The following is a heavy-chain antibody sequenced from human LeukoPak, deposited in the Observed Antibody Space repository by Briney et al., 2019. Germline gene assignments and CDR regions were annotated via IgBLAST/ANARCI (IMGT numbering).Heavy chain of an antibody. CDR1: GFSVSSNY. CDR2: FYAGATT. CDR3: ARFRDSHYLAPFDF. V-gene: IGHV3-53*01. D-gene: IGHD4-11*01. J-gene: IGHJ4*02. Sequence: GGSLRLSCAVSGFSVSSNYMTWVRQAPGKGLEWVSVFYAGATTYYAGSVKGRFTISKDISKNTLSLQMNNLRAEDTAVYFCARFRDSHYLAPFDFWGQGALVTVSS.